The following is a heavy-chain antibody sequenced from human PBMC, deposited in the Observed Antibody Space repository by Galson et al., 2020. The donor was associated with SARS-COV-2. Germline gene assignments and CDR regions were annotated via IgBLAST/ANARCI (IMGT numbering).Heavy chain of an antibody. CDR3: ARLGFSGSYYERACDI. V-gene: IGHV4-59*08. D-gene: IGHD1-26*01. CDR1: GGSISSYY. J-gene: IGHJ3*02. Sequence: SETLSLTCTVSGGSISSYYWSWIRQPPGKGLEWIGYIYYSGSTNYNPSLKSRVTISVDTSKNQFSLKLSSVTAADTAVYYCARLGFSGSYYERACDIWGQGTMVTVSS. CDR2: IYYSGST.